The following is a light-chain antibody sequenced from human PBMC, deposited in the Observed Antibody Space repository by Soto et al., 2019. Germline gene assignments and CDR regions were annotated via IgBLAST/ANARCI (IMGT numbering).Light chain of an antibody. J-gene: IGLJ1*01. CDR3: GTWDNSLGAEV. Sequence: QSVLTQPPSVSAAPGQKVTISCSGSTSNIGDNFVSWYQHLPGTAPKLLIYDNNKRPSGIPDRFSGSKSGTSATLGITGLQTGDEAEYYCGTWDNSLGAEVFGTGTKLTVL. V-gene: IGLV1-51*01. CDR1: TSNIGDNF. CDR2: DNN.